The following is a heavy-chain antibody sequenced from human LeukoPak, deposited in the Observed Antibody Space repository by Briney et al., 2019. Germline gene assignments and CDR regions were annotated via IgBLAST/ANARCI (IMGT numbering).Heavy chain of an antibody. J-gene: IGHJ5*02. CDR3: ARHRPQLLRVDWFDP. CDR1: GGSISSSSYY. CDR2: IYYSGST. Sequence: SETLSLTCTVSGGSISSSSYYWGWIRQPPGKGLEWIGSIYYSGSTYYNPSLKSRVTISVDTSKNQFSLKLSSVTAADTAVYYRARHRPQLLRVDWFDPWGQGTLVTVSS. D-gene: IGHD2-2*01. V-gene: IGHV4-39*01.